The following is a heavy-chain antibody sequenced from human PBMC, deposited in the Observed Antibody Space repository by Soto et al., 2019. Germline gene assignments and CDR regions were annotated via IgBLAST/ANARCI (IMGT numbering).Heavy chain of an antibody. Sequence: QVQLVQSGAEVKKPGSSVKVSCKASGGTFSNYAISWVRQAPGQGLEWMGGIVPIFGTTYYAQKFQGRVAIIADDSTTTAYVELSSLRSEDTAMYYCARVEAVAGIYNYHGLGVWGQGAAVSVSS. J-gene: IGHJ6*02. CDR2: IVPIFGTT. CDR1: GGTFSNYA. CDR3: ARVEAVAGIYNYHGLGV. V-gene: IGHV1-69*12. D-gene: IGHD6-19*01.